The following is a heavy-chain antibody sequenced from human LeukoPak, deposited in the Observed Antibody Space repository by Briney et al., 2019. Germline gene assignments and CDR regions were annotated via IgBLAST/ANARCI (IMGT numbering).Heavy chain of an antibody. J-gene: IGHJ5*02. CDR3: ARENLPFSYDFWSGYGNWFDP. CDR1: GGSISSGGYY. V-gene: IGHV4-31*03. CDR2: IYCSGST. Sequence: PSETLSLTCTVSGGSISSGGYYWSWIRQHPGKGLEWIGYIYCSGSTYYNPSLKSRVTISVDTSKNQFSLKLSSVTAADTAVYYCARENLPFSYDFWSGYGNWFDPWGQGTLVTVSS. D-gene: IGHD3-3*01.